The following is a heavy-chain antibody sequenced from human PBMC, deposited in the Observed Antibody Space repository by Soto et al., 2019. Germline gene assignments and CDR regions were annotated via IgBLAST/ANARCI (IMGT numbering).Heavy chain of an antibody. CDR1: GFTFSTYA. J-gene: IGHJ4*02. CDR3: VRDAFLYSRGAYYDH. V-gene: IGHV3-30-3*01. CDR2: ISYTGANQ. D-gene: IGHD4-4*01. Sequence: QVRLVESGGGAVQPGASLRLSCDASGFTFSTYALHWVRQAPGKGLEWVAFISYTGANQYYADSVKGLFTVSRDNFKNIASLQTTSLKPEYSAVYYCVRDAFLYSRGAYYDHWGQGTLVPVSS.